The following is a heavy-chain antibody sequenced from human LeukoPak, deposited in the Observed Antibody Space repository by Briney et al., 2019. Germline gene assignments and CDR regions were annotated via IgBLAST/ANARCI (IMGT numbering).Heavy chain of an antibody. CDR3: AKALVATAPLD. CDR2: INSSGSYT. J-gene: IGHJ4*02. CDR1: GFTFSSYS. D-gene: IGHD2-2*01. Sequence: GGSLRLSCAASGFTFSSYSLNWVRQAPGKGLEWVSSINSSGSYTYYADSLKGRFTISRDNSENTLYLQMNSLRAEDTAVYYCAKALVATAPLDWGQGTLVTVSS. V-gene: IGHV3-21*01.